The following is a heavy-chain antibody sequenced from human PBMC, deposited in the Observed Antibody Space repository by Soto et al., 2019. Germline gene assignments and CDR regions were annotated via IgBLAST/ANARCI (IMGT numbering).Heavy chain of an antibody. CDR1: GITFNSYA. V-gene: IGHV3-23*01. Sequence: EVRLLESGGGLVQPGGSLRLSCAASGITFNSYAMSWVRQAPGKGLEWVSSISGGGDNTNYADSVKGRFTISRDNSKNTLYLQMKSLSAEDTAVYYCAKDRVRRSTSETFDYWGQGTLVTVSS. CDR3: AKDRVRRSTSETFDY. CDR2: ISGGGDNT. J-gene: IGHJ4*02. D-gene: IGHD1-26*01.